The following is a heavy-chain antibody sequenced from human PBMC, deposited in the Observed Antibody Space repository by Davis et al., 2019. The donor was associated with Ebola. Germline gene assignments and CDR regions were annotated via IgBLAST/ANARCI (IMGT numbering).Heavy chain of an antibody. J-gene: IGHJ2*01. CDR2: ISSSSLTT. Sequence: GGSLRLSCVASGFTFSSYTMNWVRQAPGKGLEWLSYISSSSLTTYYAESVKGRFTVSRDNSKNTLYMQMNNLRVEDTAVYHCAKEGHIVVVTGIPEYFDLWGRGTLVTVSS. CDR1: GFTFSSYT. CDR3: AKEGHIVVVTGIPEYFDL. D-gene: IGHD2-21*02. V-gene: IGHV3-48*04.